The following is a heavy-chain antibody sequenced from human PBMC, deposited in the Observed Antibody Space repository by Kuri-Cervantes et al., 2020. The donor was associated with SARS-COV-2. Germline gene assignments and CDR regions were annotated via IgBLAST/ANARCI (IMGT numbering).Heavy chain of an antibody. V-gene: IGHV4-39*01. CDR3: ARIDYHTSGYYYYYYYMDV. CDR1: SGSISSGDYY. Sequence: GSLRLSCTVSSGSISSGDYYWGWIRQPPGKGLEWIGSTFRSGITYYNPSLKSRVTMSVDTTKNQFSLKLSSVTAADTAVYYCARIDYHTSGYYYYYYYMDVWGKGTTVTVSS. D-gene: IGHD3-22*01. J-gene: IGHJ6*03. CDR2: TFRSGIT.